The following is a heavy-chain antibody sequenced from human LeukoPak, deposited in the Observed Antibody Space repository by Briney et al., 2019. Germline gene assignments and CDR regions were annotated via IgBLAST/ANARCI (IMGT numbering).Heavy chain of an antibody. Sequence: GCSVGLSGEERGVGIGSNSRWSVRQETGKGLEWVAGISYDGRNKYYADSVKGRFTMSRDNSKNPLYLQLNSLGAEDTAVYFCAKDYGRYSGYDFFPDYWGQGTLVTVSS. J-gene: IGHJ4*02. CDR3: AKDYGRYSGYDFFPDY. V-gene: IGHV3-30-3*02. CDR1: GVGIGSNS. CDR2: ISYDGRNK. D-gene: IGHD5-12*01.